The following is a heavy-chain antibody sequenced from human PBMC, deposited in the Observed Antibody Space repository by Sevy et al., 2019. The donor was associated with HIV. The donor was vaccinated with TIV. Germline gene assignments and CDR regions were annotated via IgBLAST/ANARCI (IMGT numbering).Heavy chain of an antibody. J-gene: IGHJ6*02. V-gene: IGHV6-1*01. Sequence: SQTLSLTCAISGDSVSSNSAAWNWIRQSPSRGLEWLGRTYYRSKWYNDYAVSVKSRITINPDTSKNQFSLQLNSVTPEDTAVYYCARVGWCSSTSCYYYYGMNVLGQGTTVTVSS. D-gene: IGHD2-2*01. CDR2: TYYRSKWYN. CDR3: ARVGWCSSTSCYYYYGMNV. CDR1: GDSVSSNSAA.